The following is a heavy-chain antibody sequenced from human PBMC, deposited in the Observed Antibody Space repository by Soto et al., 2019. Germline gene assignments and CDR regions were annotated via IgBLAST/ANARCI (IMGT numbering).Heavy chain of an antibody. D-gene: IGHD1-1*01. Sequence: QVQLVESGGGVVQPGRSLRLSCAASGFTFSSYGMHWVRQAPGKGLEWVAVIWYDGSNKYYADSVKGRFTISRDNSKNSLYRQMNSLRAEDTAVYYCARDRGTYRHRGGWYYYYGMDVWGQGTTVTVSS. CDR3: ARDRGTYRHRGGWYYYYGMDV. CDR2: IWYDGSNK. CDR1: GFTFSSYG. J-gene: IGHJ6*02. V-gene: IGHV3-33*01.